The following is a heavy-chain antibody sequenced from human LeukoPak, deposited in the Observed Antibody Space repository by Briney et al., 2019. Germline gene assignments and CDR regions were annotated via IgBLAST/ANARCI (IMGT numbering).Heavy chain of an antibody. Sequence: ASVKVSCKASGYTFTNYAMNWVRQAPGRGLEWMGWINTNTGNPAYAQGFTGRFVFSLDTSVSTAYLQISSLKAEDTAVYYCATGRVGIAAAHNWFDPWGQGTLVTVSS. CDR2: INTNTGNP. CDR1: GYTFTNYA. D-gene: IGHD6-13*01. V-gene: IGHV7-4-1*02. CDR3: ATGRVGIAAAHNWFDP. J-gene: IGHJ5*02.